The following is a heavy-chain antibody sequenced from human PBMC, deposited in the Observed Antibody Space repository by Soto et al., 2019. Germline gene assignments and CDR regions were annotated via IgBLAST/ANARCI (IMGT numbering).Heavy chain of an antibody. CDR1: GFTFSNHD. Sequence: PGGSLRLSCAASGFTFSNHDMYWVRQAPGKGLEWVAVISYDGTNKNYADSVKGRFTISRDNSKSTLYLEMNSLRVEDTAIYYCTKELMMSGGGDYWGQGTLVTVSS. CDR3: TKELMMSGGGDY. D-gene: IGHD3-10*01. J-gene: IGHJ4*02. CDR2: ISYDGTNK. V-gene: IGHV3-30*18.